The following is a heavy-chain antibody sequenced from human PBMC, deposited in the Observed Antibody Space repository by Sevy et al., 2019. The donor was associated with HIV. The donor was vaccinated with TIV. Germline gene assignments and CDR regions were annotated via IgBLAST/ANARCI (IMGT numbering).Heavy chain of an antibody. J-gene: IGHJ4*02. Sequence: SETLSLTCTVSGGSISSSSYYWGWIRQPPGKGLEWIGSIYYSGSTYYNPSLKSRVTISVDTSKNQFSLKLSSVTAAETAVYYCARRAKLGYCSSTSCGAGWYWGQGTLVNVSS. CDR1: GGSISSSSYY. CDR2: IYYSGST. D-gene: IGHD2-2*01. V-gene: IGHV4-39*01. CDR3: ARRAKLGYCSSTSCGAGWY.